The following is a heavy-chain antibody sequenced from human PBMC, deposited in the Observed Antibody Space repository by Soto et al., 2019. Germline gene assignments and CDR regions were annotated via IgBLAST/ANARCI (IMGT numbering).Heavy chain of an antibody. CDR2: INPGNGNT. Sequence: ASVKVSCKASGYTFASYGINWVRQAPGRGLEWMGWINPGNGNTKYSQQFQGRVIIDRDTSASTAYMELSSLRSEDTAVYYCARGGYFDSSNYLAYWGLGTLVTVSS. CDR3: ARGGYFDSSNYLAY. J-gene: IGHJ4*02. D-gene: IGHD3-22*01. CDR1: GYTFASYG. V-gene: IGHV1-3*01.